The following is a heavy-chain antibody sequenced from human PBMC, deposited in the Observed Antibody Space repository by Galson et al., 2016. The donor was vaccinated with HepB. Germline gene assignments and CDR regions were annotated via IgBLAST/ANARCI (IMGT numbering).Heavy chain of an antibody. Sequence: SLRLSCAASGFTFSDYYMSWIRQAPGKGLEWVAFISDSGRTTYYADTVKGRFTISRDYMEDSFSLQMNSLRAEDTAIYYCAREGDGDYGSTTHFDCWGQGTLVTVSS. CDR3: AREGDGDYGSTTHFDC. CDR1: GFTFSDYY. CDR2: ISDSGRTT. J-gene: IGHJ4*02. V-gene: IGHV3-11*01. D-gene: IGHD4/OR15-4a*01.